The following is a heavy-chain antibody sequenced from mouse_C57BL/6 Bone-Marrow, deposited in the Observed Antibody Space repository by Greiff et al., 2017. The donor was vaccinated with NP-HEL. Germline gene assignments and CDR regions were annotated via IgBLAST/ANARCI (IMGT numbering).Heavy chain of an antibody. CDR1: GYTFTSYW. D-gene: IGHD3-2*02. Sequence: VQLQQPGAELVKPGASVKVSCKASGYTFTSYWMHWVKQRPGQGLEWIGRINPSDSDTNYNQKFKGKATLTVDKSSSTAYMQLSSLTSEDSAVYYCAIQLRLPYYAMDYWGQGTSVTVSS. CDR2: INPSDSDT. V-gene: IGHV1-74*01. J-gene: IGHJ4*01. CDR3: AIQLRLPYYAMDY.